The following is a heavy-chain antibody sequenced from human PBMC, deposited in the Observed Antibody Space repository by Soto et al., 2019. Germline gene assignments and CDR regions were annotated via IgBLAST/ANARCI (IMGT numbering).Heavy chain of an antibody. D-gene: IGHD2-2*01. CDR2: ISAYTDNP. CDR1: GYTFTNYG. CDR3: ARVIPGAEAWFGP. V-gene: IGHV1-18*01. J-gene: IGHJ5*02. Sequence: QVQLVQSGGEVKKPGASVKVSCKASGYTFTNYGVTWVRQAPGHGIEWMGWISAYTDNPNYAQKFQGRVTMTIDTSTTTAYMDLRSLTSDDTAVYYCARVIPGAEAWFGPWGQGTLVTVSS.